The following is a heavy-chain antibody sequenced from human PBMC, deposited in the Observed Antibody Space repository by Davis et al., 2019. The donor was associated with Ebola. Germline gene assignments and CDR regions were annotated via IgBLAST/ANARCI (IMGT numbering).Heavy chain of an antibody. CDR2: INSDGSST. CDR1: GFTFSSYW. Sequence: GESLKISCAASGFTFSSYWMHWVRQAPGKGLVWVSRINSDGSSTSYADSVKGRFTISRDNAKNTLYLQMNSLRAEDTAVYYCARDGSLGDFWSGYQYGMDVWGQGTTVTVSS. D-gene: IGHD3-3*01. J-gene: IGHJ6*02. CDR3: ARDGSLGDFWSGYQYGMDV. V-gene: IGHV3-74*01.